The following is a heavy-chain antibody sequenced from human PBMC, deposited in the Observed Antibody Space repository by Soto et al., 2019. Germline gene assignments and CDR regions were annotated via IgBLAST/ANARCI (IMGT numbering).Heavy chain of an antibody. D-gene: IGHD3-10*01. CDR3: AVTMFRGDRLYFDL. CDR2: INAGNGNT. Sequence: QVQLVQSGAEVKKPGASVKVSCKASGYTFTSYAMHWVRQAPGQRLEWMGWINAGNGNTKYSQKFQGRVTITRDTSASTAYMDLSSLRSEDPAVYYCAVTMFRGDRLYFDLWGRVTLLTVSS. J-gene: IGHJ2*01. V-gene: IGHV1-3*01. CDR1: GYTFTSYA.